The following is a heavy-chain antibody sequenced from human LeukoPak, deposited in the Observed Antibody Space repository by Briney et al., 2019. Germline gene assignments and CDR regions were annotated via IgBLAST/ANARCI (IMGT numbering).Heavy chain of an antibody. J-gene: IGHJ4*02. V-gene: IGHV3-48*03. CDR2: VSSSGSTI. Sequence: GGSLRLSCAASGFTFSSYEMNWVRQAPGKGLEWVSYVSSSGSTIYYADSVKGRFTISRDNAKNSLYLQMNSLRVEDTAVYYCAKLAKYFYGSETYYFFEHWGQGTPVTASS. CDR3: AKLAKYFYGSETYYFFEH. CDR1: GFTFSSYE. D-gene: IGHD3-10*01.